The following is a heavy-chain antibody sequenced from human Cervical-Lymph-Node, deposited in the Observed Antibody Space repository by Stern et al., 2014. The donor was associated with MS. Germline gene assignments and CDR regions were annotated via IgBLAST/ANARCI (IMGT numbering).Heavy chain of an antibody. Sequence: VQLVQSGAELIRPGESLKISCKGSGYKFSIYWIAWVRQMPGKGLEWLGLISPGDSETRYSPSFQGQVTMSADKSTSTAYLQWSSLNASDTAMYFCARQTTAWASDVWGQGTLVTVSS. CDR3: ARQTTAWASDV. J-gene: IGHJ4*02. CDR2: ISPGDSET. V-gene: IGHV5-51*01. CDR1: GYKFSIYW. D-gene: IGHD1-14*01.